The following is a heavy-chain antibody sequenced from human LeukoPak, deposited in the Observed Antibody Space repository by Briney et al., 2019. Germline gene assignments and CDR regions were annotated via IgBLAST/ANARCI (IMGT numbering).Heavy chain of an antibody. CDR1: GIIFGTYA. J-gene: IGHJ4*02. Sequence: GGSLRLSCEFSGIIFGTYAMNWVRQAPGKGLEWISYISGSSSGSTLITQYADSVKGRFTISRDNAKNSLYLQMDSPRAEDTAVYYCARDFWSGYYTEDWGQGALVIVSS. CDR3: ARDFWSGYYTED. D-gene: IGHD3-3*01. CDR2: ISGSSSGSTLIT. V-gene: IGHV3-48*04.